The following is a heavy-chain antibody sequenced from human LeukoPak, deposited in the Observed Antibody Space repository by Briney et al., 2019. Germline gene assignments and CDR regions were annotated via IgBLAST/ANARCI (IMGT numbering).Heavy chain of an antibody. CDR2: IHSDGSST. V-gene: IGHV3-74*01. Sequence: GGSLRLSCAASGFTFSSYWMHWVRQAPGKGLVWVSRIHSDGSSTSYADSVKGRFTISRDNAKKSLYLQMNSLRAGDTAVYYCARDGGDYYDSSGYPFHHWGQGTLVTVSS. D-gene: IGHD3-22*01. CDR3: ARDGGDYYDSSGYPFHH. J-gene: IGHJ1*01. CDR1: GFTFSSYW.